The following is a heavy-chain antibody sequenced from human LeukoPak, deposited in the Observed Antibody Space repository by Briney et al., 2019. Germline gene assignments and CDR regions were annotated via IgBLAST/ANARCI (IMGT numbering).Heavy chain of an antibody. CDR1: RFTFSNYW. Sequence: PGGSLRLSCAASRFTFSNYWMNWVRQAPGKGLEWVAKIKQDGREKYYVDSVKGRFTISRDNAKNAVYLQMNILRGEDTAIYYCAREGYCSGGICSFDYWGQGTLVTVSS. CDR2: IKQDGREK. D-gene: IGHD2-15*01. J-gene: IGHJ4*02. V-gene: IGHV3-7*01. CDR3: AREGYCSGGICSFDY.